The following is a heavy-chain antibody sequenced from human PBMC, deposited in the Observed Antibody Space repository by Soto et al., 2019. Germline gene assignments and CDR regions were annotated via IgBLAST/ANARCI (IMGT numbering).Heavy chain of an antibody. D-gene: IGHD6-19*01. CDR1: GYTFTSYG. Sequence: QVQLVQSGAEVKKPGASVKVSCKASGYTFTSYGISWVRQAPGQGLEWMGWISAYNGNTNYAQRLQGRVTMTTDTSTSTLYMELRSLRSDDTAVYYCARAVSGHYCYYGMDVWGQGTTVTVSS. CDR3: ARAVSGHYCYYGMDV. CDR2: ISAYNGNT. V-gene: IGHV1-18*01. J-gene: IGHJ6*02.